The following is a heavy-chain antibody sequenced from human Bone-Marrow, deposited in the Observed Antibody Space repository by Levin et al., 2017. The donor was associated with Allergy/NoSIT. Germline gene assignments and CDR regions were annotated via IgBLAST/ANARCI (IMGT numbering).Heavy chain of an antibody. CDR3: ARVYDILTGYSNFDY. CDR1: GFTFSSYE. Sequence: GESLKISCAASGFTFSSYEMNWVRQAPGKGLEWVSYISSSGSTIYYADSVKGRFTISRDNAKNSLYLQMNSLRAEDTAVYYCARVYDILTGYSNFDYWGQGTLVTVSS. V-gene: IGHV3-48*03. J-gene: IGHJ4*02. D-gene: IGHD3-9*01. CDR2: ISSSGSTI.